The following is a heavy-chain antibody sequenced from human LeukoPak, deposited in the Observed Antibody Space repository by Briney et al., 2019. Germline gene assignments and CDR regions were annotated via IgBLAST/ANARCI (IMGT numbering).Heavy chain of an antibody. J-gene: IGHJ3*02. CDR3: ARETNLLLRGSAFDI. CDR2: ISSSSSYI. D-gene: IGHD1-26*01. CDR1: GFTFSSYS. V-gene: IGHV3-21*01. Sequence: GGSLRLSCAASGFTFSSYSMNWVRQAPGKGLEWVSSISSSSSYIYYADSVKGRFTISRDNAKNSLYLQMNSLRAEDTAVYCCARETNLLLRGSAFDIWGQGTMVAVSS.